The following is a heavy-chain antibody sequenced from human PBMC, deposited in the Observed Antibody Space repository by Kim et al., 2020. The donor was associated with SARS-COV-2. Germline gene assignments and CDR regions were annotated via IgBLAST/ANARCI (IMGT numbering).Heavy chain of an antibody. D-gene: IGHD6-13*01. CDR3: AREDYTNSWYSDY. V-gene: IGHV3-74*01. J-gene: IGHJ4*02. Sequence: YAATVQGRLTNSRDHAQNTLYLQINSLRAEDTAVYYCAREDYTNSWYSDYWGQGTLVTVSS.